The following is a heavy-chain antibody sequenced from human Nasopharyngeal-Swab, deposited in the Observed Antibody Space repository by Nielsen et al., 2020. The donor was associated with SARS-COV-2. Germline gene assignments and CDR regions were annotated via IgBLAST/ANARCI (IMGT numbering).Heavy chain of an antibody. D-gene: IGHD6-19*01. V-gene: IGHV1-18*01. CDR3: ARGLAVAGIPDFDY. Sequence: ASVKVSCKASGYTFTSYGISWVRQAPGQGLERMGWISAYNGNTNYAQKLQGRVTMTTDTSTSTAYMELRSLRSDDTAVYYCARGLAVAGIPDFDYWGQGTLVTVSS. CDR1: GYTFTSYG. J-gene: IGHJ4*02. CDR2: ISAYNGNT.